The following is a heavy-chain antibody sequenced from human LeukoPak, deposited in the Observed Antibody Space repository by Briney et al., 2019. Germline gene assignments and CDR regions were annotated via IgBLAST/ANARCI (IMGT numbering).Heavy chain of an antibody. V-gene: IGHV1-2*02. CDR2: INPNSGGT. D-gene: IGHD3-16*01. CDR3: AKTPPVSPYYFDY. J-gene: IGHJ4*02. Sequence: ASVKVSCKASGYTFTDYYIHWVRQAPGQGLEWMGWINPNSGGTNYAQKFQGRVTMTRDTSINTAYMELNRLRSDDTAVYYCAKTPPVSPYYFDYWGQGTLVTVSS. CDR1: GYTFTDYY.